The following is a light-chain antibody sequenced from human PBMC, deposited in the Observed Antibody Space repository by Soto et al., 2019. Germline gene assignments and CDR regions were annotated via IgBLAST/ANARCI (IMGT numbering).Light chain of an antibody. Sequence: DIQMTQSPPSLSASVGDRVTITRRASQGIRHYLAWYQQKPGKVPKLLIYEASNLQSGVPSRFRGGGSGTEFTLTISSLQPEDVATYYCQNFDSAPQTFGQGTKV. CDR2: EAS. J-gene: IGKJ1*01. V-gene: IGKV1-27*01. CDR3: QNFDSAPQT. CDR1: QGIRHY.